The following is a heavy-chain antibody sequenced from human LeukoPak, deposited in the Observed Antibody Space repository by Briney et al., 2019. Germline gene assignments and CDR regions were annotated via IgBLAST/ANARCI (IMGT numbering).Heavy chain of an antibody. CDR1: GGSFSGYY. CDR2: INHSGST. Sequence: PSETLSLTCAVYGGSFSGYYWSWIRQPPGKGLEWIGEINHSGSTNYNPSLKSRVTISVDTSKNQFSLKLSSVTAADMAVYYCARDRGSLFYAFDIWGQGTMVTVSS. CDR3: ARDRGSLFYAFDI. J-gene: IGHJ3*02. V-gene: IGHV4-34*01. D-gene: IGHD3-10*01.